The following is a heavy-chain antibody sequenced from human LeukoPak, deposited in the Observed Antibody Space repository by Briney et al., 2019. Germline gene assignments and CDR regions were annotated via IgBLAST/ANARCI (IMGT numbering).Heavy chain of an antibody. CDR3: ARDRDYGDYNTQDLFVY. CDR1: GYTFTNFG. V-gene: IGHV1-18*01. J-gene: IGHJ4*02. CDR2: ISAYNGNT. Sequence: ASVKVSCKASGYTFTNFGVSWVRQAPGQGLEWMGWISAYNGNTNYAQRLQGRVTMTTDTSTSTAYMELRSLRSDDTAVYYCARDRDYGDYNTQDLFVYWGQGTLVTVSS. D-gene: IGHD4-17*01.